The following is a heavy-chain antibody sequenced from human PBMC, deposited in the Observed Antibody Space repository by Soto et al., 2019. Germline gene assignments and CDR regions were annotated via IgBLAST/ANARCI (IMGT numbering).Heavy chain of an antibody. CDR2: FRGSGAI. CDR3: ARDFLRGYGPDY. V-gene: IGHV3-48*01. CDR1: GFTFSTYN. J-gene: IGHJ4*02. D-gene: IGHD2-15*01. Sequence: PGGSLRLSCAASGFTFSTYNMNWVRQAPGKGLEWVSYFRGSGAIYYADSVQGRFTMSRDNAKNSLYLQMNSLRAEDTAVYYCARDFLRGYGPDYWGQGTLVTVSS.